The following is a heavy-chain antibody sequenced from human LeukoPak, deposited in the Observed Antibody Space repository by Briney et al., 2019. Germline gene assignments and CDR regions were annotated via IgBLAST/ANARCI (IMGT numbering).Heavy chain of an antibody. J-gene: IGHJ4*02. CDR2: IYHSGSA. Sequence: SETLSLTCGLSGGSISSNNSWSWVPQPPGQGLEWIGEIYHSGSANYNPSLKSRVTISVDKSNNQLSLKLISVTAADTAVYYCARDGGTALVTGDYWGQGTLVTVSS. D-gene: IGHD5-18*01. CDR3: ARDGGTALVTGDY. CDR1: GGSISSNNS. V-gene: IGHV4-4*02.